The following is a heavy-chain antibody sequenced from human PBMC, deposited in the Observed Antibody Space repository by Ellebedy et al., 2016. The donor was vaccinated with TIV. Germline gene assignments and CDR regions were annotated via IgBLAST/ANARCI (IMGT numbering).Heavy chain of an antibody. V-gene: IGHV3-9*01. CDR3: AKDSSSWDGELVDY. D-gene: IGHD3-10*01. CDR1: GFTFADYA. CDR2: ISWNSGSI. J-gene: IGHJ4*02. Sequence: GGSLRLXXAASGFTFADYAMHWVRQAPGKGLEWVSGISWNSGSIGYADSVKGRFTISRDNAKNSLYLQMNSLRAEDTALYYCAKDSSSWDGELVDYWGQGTLVTVSS.